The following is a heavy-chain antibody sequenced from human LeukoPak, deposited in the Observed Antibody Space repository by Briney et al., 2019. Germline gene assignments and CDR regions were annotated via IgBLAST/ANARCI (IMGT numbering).Heavy chain of an antibody. CDR2: ISAYNGNT. D-gene: IGHD3-3*01. CDR1: GYTFTSYG. Sequence: ASVKVSCKASGYTFTSYGISWVRQAPGQGLEWMGWISAYNGNTNYAQKLQGRVTMTTDTSTSTAYMELRSLRSDDTAVYYCARERGITIFGVVIIPDNWFDPWGQGTLVTVSS. J-gene: IGHJ5*02. V-gene: IGHV1-18*01. CDR3: ARERGITIFGVVIIPDNWFDP.